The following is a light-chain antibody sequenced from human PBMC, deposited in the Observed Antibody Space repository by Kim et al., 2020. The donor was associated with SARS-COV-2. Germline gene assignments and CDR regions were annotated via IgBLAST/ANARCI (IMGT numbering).Light chain of an antibody. V-gene: IGKV3-20*01. CDR3: QQYGSSPPYT. J-gene: IGKJ2*01. CDR1: QSVSSSY. Sequence: PGEGATLAGRASQSVSSSYLAWYQQRPGQAPRLLIYGASSRATGIPDRFSGVGSGTDFTLTISRLEPEDFAMDYCQQYGSSPPYTFGQGTKLEI. CDR2: GAS.